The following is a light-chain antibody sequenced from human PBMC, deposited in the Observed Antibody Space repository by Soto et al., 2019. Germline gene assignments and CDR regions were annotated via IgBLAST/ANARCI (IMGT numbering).Light chain of an antibody. V-gene: IGKV1-39*01. J-gene: IGKJ4*01. Sequence: DIQMTQSPSSLSASVGDRVTITCRASQSISSYLNWYQQKPGKAPNLLIYAASSLQSGVPSRFRGSGSGTDFTLTISTLQPEDFATYYCQQSYSTLLTFGGGTKVDIK. CDR3: QQSYSTLLT. CDR1: QSISSY. CDR2: AAS.